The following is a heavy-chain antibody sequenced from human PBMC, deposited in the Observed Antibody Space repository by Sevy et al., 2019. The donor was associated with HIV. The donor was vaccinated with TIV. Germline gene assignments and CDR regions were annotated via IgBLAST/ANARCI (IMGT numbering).Heavy chain of an antibody. V-gene: IGHV3-11*06. Sequence: LSLTCAASGFTFSDYYMSWIRQAPGKGLEWVSYISSSSSYTNYADSVKGRFTISRDNAKNSLYLQMNSLRAEDTTVYYCARGLVGATRDYWGQGTLVTVSS. J-gene: IGHJ4*02. CDR1: GFTFSDYY. D-gene: IGHD1-26*01. CDR2: ISSSSSYT. CDR3: ARGLVGATRDY.